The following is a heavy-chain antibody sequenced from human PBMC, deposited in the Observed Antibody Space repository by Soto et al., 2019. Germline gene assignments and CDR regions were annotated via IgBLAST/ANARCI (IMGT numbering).Heavy chain of an antibody. D-gene: IGHD2-15*01. J-gene: IGHJ3*02. CDR1: GFTFSSYG. V-gene: IGHV3-30*18. Sequence: GGSLRLSCAASGFTFSSYGMHWVRQAPGKGLEWVAVISYDGSNKYYADSVKGRFTISRDNSKNTLYLQMNSLRAEDTAVYYCAKWWELNGWDAFDIWGQGTMVTVSS. CDR2: ISYDGSNK. CDR3: AKWWELNGWDAFDI.